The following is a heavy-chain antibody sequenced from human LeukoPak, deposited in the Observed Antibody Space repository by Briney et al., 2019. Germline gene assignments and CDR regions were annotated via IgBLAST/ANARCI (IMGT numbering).Heavy chain of an antibody. D-gene: IGHD3-22*01. V-gene: IGHV3-21*01. CDR3: ARAKMFYYEGGTYYHAFDI. Sequence: GGSLRLSCAASGLTFSSYSMNWVRQAPGKGLEWVSSISSSSNYIYYADSVKGRFTISRDNAKNSLYLQMNSLRAEDTAVYYCARAKMFYYEGGTYYHAFDIWGQGTTVTVSS. CDR2: ISSSSNYI. CDR1: GLTFSSYS. J-gene: IGHJ3*02.